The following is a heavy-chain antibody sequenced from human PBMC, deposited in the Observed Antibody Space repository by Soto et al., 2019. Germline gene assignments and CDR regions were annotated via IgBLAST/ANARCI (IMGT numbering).Heavy chain of an antibody. CDR1: HFTFTTAW. D-gene: IGHD6-19*01. V-gene: IGHV3-15*07. CDR2: IKTKNDGGTT. J-gene: IGHJ4*02. CDR3: VAGPVISGWYVVDY. Sequence: EVQLVESGGGFVKPGGSLRLSCAASHFTFTTAWMHWVRQAPGKGLEWVGRIKTKNDGGTTDLAALVKGRFAISRDDSKNTLFLQMTSLQTEDTAMYYCVAGPVISGWYVVDYWGLGTLVTDSS.